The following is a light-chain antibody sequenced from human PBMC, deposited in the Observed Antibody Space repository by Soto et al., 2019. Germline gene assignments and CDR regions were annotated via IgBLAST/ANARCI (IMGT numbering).Light chain of an antibody. J-gene: IGKJ1*01. V-gene: IGKV1-39*01. CDR3: QQSYSTPWT. CDR1: QSISYY. Sequence: DIQMTQSPASLSASVGDRVTITCRASQSISYYFNWYQQKQGRAPRLLIYSTSTLQRGVPSKFSGSASGRDFTLTIISRQQEDVATDYCQQSYSTPWTFGQGTKVDIK. CDR2: STS.